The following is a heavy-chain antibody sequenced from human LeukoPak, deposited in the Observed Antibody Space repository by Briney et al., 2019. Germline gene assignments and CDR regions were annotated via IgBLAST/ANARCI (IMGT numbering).Heavy chain of an antibody. V-gene: IGHV3-48*04. D-gene: IGHD6-13*01. J-gene: IGHJ4*02. CDR3: AGGSSWFAYYFDY. CDR2: ISSSSSTI. CDR1: GFTFSSYS. Sequence: PGGSLRLSCAASGFTFSSYSMNWVRQAPGKGLEWVSYISSSSSTIYYADSVKGRFTISRDNAKNSLYLQMNSLRAEDTAVYYCAGGSSWFAYYFDYWGQGTLVTVSS.